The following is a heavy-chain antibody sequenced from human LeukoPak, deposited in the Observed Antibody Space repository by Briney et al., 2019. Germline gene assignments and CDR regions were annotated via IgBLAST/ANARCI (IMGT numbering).Heavy chain of an antibody. Sequence: PSETLSLTCTVTGGSISSHYWSWIRQPPGKGLEWIGYIHYGGNPTYNPSLKSRVTTSLDTSKNQFSLRVNPVTAADTAVYYCARGEGDIEMAAYYFDYWGQGTLVTVSS. CDR1: GGSISSHY. V-gene: IGHV4-59*11. CDR2: IHYGGNP. CDR3: ARGEGDIEMAAYYFDY. J-gene: IGHJ4*02. D-gene: IGHD5-24*01.